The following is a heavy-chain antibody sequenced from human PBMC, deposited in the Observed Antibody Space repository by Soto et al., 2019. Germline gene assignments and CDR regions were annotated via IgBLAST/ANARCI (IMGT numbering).Heavy chain of an antibody. D-gene: IGHD3-3*01. CDR2: IWYDGSNK. CDR1: GFTFSSYG. J-gene: IGHJ6*02. Sequence: LRLSCAASGFTFSSYGMHWVRQAPGKGLEWVAVIWYDGSNKYYADSVKGRFTISRDNSKNTLYLQMNSLRAEDTAVYYCARKAPNDFDYGMDVWGQGTTATVSS. CDR3: ARKAPNDFDYGMDV. V-gene: IGHV3-33*01.